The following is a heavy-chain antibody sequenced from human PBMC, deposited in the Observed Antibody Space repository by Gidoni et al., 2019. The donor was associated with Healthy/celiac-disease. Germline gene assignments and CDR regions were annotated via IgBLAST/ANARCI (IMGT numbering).Heavy chain of an antibody. V-gene: IGHV5-51*01. CDR3: ARQRRDYRSNHLDSFDC. CDR1: GYSFTNYW. D-gene: IGHD4-4*01. Sequence: EVQLVQSGAEVKKPGESLKISCKGSGYSFTNYWIGWVRQMPGKDLEWMGIIYPGDSDTRYSPSFQGQVTISADKSISTAYLQWSNLKASDTAIYYCARQRRDYRSNHLDSFDCWGQGTLVTVSS. CDR2: IYPGDSDT. J-gene: IGHJ4*02.